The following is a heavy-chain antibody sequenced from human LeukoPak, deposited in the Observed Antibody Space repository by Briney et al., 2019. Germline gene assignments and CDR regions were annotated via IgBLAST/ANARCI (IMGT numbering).Heavy chain of an antibody. CDR1: GFTFSTYR. Sequence: PGGSLRLSCAASGFTFSTYRMHWVRQAPGKGLVWVSRINDDGSSTTYADSVKGRFTISRDNAKNTLYLQMNSLRAADTAVYYCARLTVVEEANYWGQGTLVTVSS. J-gene: IGHJ4*02. CDR2: INDDGSST. V-gene: IGHV3-74*01. D-gene: IGHD3-22*01. CDR3: ARLTVVEEANY.